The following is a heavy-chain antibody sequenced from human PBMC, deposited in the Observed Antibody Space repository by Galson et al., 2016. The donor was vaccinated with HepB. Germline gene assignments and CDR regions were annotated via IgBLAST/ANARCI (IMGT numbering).Heavy chain of an antibody. CDR2: INPSGGST. J-gene: IGHJ1*01. Sequence: SVKVSCKASGYTSTNYYIHWVRQAPGQGLEWMGIINPSGGSTNYAPKFQGRVTMTRDTSTSTVYMVLSSLRSEDTAVYYCARVRDYVSTGYSHFHHWGQGTPIIVAS. CDR1: GYTSTNYY. V-gene: IGHV1-46*01. CDR3: ARVRDYVSTGYSHFHH. D-gene: IGHD3-22*01.